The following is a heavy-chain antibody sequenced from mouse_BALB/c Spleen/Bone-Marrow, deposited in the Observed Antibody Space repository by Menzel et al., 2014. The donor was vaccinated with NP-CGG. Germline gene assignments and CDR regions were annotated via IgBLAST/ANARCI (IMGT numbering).Heavy chain of an antibody. V-gene: IGHV14-3*02. CDR1: GFNIKDTY. CDR2: IDPANGNT. CDR3: AYYRYDRGGIAF. J-gene: IGHJ3*01. Sequence: EVMLVESGAELVKPGASVKLSCTASGFNIKDTYMHWVKQRPEQGLEWIVGIDPANGNTKYDPKFQGKATITSDTSSNTAYLQLSSLTSEDTAVYYCAYYRYDRGGIAFWGQGTLVTVSA. D-gene: IGHD2-14*01.